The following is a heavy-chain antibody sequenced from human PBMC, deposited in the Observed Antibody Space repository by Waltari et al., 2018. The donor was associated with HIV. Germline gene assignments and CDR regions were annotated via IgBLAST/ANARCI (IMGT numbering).Heavy chain of an antibody. J-gene: IGHJ3*02. D-gene: IGHD3-16*01. Sequence: QVYLMESGGGVVQPGGSLKPSCEASGFPFSSHGMHWVRQAPGKGLEWVAVIWSDGYNKFYADSVRGRFTFSRDNSKYTLSLQMNSLRAEDTALYYCVKERGPFNGFDIWGQGTMVTVSS. CDR2: IWSDGYNK. CDR1: GFPFSSHG. CDR3: VKERGPFNGFDI. V-gene: IGHV3-33*06.